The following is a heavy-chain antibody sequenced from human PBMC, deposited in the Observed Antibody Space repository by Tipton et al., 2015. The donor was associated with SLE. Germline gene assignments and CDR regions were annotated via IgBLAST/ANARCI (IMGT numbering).Heavy chain of an antibody. CDR1: GGSISSGSYY. V-gene: IGHV4-61*09. CDR3: ASSPLAAAEGIDY. D-gene: IGHD6-13*01. Sequence: TLSLTCTVSGGSISSGSYYWSWIRQPAGKGLEWIGHIYTSGSTNYNPSLKSRVTMSVDTSKNQFSLKLSSVTAADTAVYYCASSPLAAAEGIDYWGQGTLVTVSS. CDR2: IYTSGST. J-gene: IGHJ4*02.